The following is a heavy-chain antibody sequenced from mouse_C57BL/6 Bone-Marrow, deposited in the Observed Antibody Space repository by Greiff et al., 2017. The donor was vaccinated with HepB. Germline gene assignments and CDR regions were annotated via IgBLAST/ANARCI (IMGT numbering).Heavy chain of an antibody. CDR2: IYPGNSDT. Sequence: EVQLQESGTVLARPGASVKMSCKTSGYTFTSYWMHCVKQRPGQGLEWIGAIYPGNSDTSYNQKFKGKAKLTAVTSASTAYMELSSLTNEDSAVYYCTGVWPYYYAMDYWGQGTSVTVSS. CDR1: GYTFTSYW. J-gene: IGHJ4*01. CDR3: TGVWPYYYAMDY. V-gene: IGHV1-5*01. D-gene: IGHD2-10*02.